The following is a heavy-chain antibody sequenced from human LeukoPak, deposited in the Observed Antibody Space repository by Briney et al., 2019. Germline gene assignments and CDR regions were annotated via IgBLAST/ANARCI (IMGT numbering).Heavy chain of an antibody. Sequence: ASVKVSCKASGYTFTSYDISWVRQATGQGLEWMGWMNPISGNTGYAQKFQGRVTMTRDTSTSTVYMELSSLRSEDTAVYYCARDLIRDPRFDPWGQGTLVTVSS. CDR2: MNPISGNT. CDR3: ARDLIRDPRFDP. J-gene: IGHJ5*02. V-gene: IGHV1-8*01. D-gene: IGHD3-10*01. CDR1: GYTFTSYD.